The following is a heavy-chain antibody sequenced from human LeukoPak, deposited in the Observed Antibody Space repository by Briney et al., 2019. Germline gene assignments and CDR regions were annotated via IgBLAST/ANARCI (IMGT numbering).Heavy chain of an antibody. D-gene: IGHD1-26*01. CDR2: IYNSGST. V-gene: IGHV4-39*07. CDR3: ARNSSGNYFDY. CDR1: GGSISSSTYY. J-gene: IGHJ4*02. Sequence: SETLSLTCTVSGGSISSSTYYWGWIRQPPGKELEWIGSIYNSGSTHYNPSLKSRVTISVDTSKNQFSLKLSSVTAADTAVYYCARNSSGNYFDYWGQGTLVTVSS.